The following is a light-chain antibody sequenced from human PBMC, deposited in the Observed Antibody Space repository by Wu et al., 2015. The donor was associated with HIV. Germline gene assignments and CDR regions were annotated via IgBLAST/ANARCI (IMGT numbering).Light chain of an antibody. Sequence: DIQMTQSPSTLSASVGERVTITCRASESLSDRLAWYQQKPGKAPQLLIYWASTLENGAPSRFSGSGSETEFTLTITSLQPDDVATYYCQQLNSYPLTFGGGPRWRSN. V-gene: IGKV1-5*03. J-gene: IGKJ4*01. CDR3: QQLNSYPLT. CDR2: WAS. CDR1: ESLSDR.